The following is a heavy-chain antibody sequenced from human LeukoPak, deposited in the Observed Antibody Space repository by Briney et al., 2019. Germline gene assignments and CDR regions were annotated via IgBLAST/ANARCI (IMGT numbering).Heavy chain of an antibody. CDR3: AREASSGSDAFDI. D-gene: IGHD6-19*01. CDR1: GGSISSSSYY. CDR2: IYYSGST. V-gene: IGHV4-61*01. Sequence: PSETLSLTCTVSGGSISSSSYYWGWIRQPPGKGLEWIGYIYYSGSTNYNPSLKSRVTISVDTSKNQFSLKLSSVTAADTAVYYCAREASSGSDAFDIWGQGTMVTVSS. J-gene: IGHJ3*02.